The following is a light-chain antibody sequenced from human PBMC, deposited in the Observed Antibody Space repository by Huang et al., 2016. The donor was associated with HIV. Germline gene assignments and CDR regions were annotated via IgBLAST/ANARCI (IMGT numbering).Light chain of an antibody. V-gene: IGKV1-6*02. CDR3: LQDYDYPCT. CDR1: QGIRSD. J-gene: IGKJ1*01. CDR2: TAS. Sequence: AIHMTQSPSSLSAFVGDRVAITCRASQGIRSDLGWYQHKPGKAPKLLISTASSLQIGVPSRFSGSWSDTNFTLTISSLQPEDFATYYCLQDYDYPCTFGQGTRVEI.